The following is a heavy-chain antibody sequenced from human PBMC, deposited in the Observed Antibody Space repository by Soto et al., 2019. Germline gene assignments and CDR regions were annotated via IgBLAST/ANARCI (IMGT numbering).Heavy chain of an antibody. V-gene: IGHV3-23*01. J-gene: IGHJ6*03. D-gene: IGHD2-2*01. Sequence: GGSLRLSCAASGSTFSSYAMSWVRQAPGKGLEWVSAISGSGGSTYYADSVKGRFTISRDNSKNTLYLQMNSLRAEDTAVYYCAKQYCSSTSCYLWRSDYYYMDVWGKGTTVTVSS. CDR1: GSTFSSYA. CDR3: AKQYCSSTSCYLWRSDYYYMDV. CDR2: ISGSGGST.